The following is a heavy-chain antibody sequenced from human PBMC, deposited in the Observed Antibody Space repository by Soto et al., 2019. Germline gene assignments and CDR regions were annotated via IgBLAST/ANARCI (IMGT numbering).Heavy chain of an antibody. J-gene: IGHJ4*02. CDR1: GFTFSSYS. CDR3: ARGDQDYYGSGSYLTAEDY. CDR2: ISSSSSTI. V-gene: IGHV3-48*01. D-gene: IGHD3-10*01. Sequence: EVQLVESGGGLVQPGGSLRLSCAASGFTFSSYSMNWVRQAPGKGLEWVSYISSSSSTIYYADSVKGRFTISRDNAKNSLYLQMNSLRAEDTAVYYCARGDQDYYGSGSYLTAEDYWGQGTLVTVSS.